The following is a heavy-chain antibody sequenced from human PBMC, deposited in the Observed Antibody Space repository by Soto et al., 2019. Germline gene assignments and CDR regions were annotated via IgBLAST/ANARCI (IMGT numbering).Heavy chain of an antibody. Sequence: EVQLVESGGGLVQPGGSLRLSCTASGFTFSNNWMSWVRQAPGEGLEWVANMNQDGSERYYVDSVKGRFTISRDNAKNSLYLQVSSLRAEDTALYYCTRDRSGTMLFWGQGTLVTVSS. CDR3: TRDRSGTMLF. CDR1: GFTFSNNW. CDR2: MNQDGSER. D-gene: IGHD1-7*01. J-gene: IGHJ4*02. V-gene: IGHV3-7*01.